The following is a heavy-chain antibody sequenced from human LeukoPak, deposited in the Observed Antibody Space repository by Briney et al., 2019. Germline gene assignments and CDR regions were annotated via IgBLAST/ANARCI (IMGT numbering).Heavy chain of an antibody. V-gene: IGHV1-69*13. CDR2: IIPIFGTP. Sequence: SVKVSCKSSGGTFSSHTIIWVRQAPGQGLEWMGGIIPIFGTPNYAQKFQGRVMIIADESTSTVYMELSSLRSEDTAVYYCARSSWTGGYSYQGDWGQGTLVSVSS. J-gene: IGHJ4*02. D-gene: IGHD5-18*01. CDR1: GGTFSSHT. CDR3: ARSSWTGGYSYQGD.